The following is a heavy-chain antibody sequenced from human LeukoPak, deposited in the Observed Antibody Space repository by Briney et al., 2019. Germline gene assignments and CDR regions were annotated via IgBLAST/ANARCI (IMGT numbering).Heavy chain of an antibody. J-gene: IGHJ3*01. CDR2: IYYSGGT. CDR3: AKYSGRPLGGDCDF. D-gene: IGHD1-26*01. CDR1: GGSISSGDYY. V-gene: IGHV4-30-4*08. Sequence: TLSVTCTVSGGSISSGDYYGRWRRQPPGKRLEMVGYIYYSGGTYYNPSIKSRVTLSHNTSKNQFSLTLNSVTAADTAMYYCAKYSGRPLGGDCDFWGQGTMVTVPS.